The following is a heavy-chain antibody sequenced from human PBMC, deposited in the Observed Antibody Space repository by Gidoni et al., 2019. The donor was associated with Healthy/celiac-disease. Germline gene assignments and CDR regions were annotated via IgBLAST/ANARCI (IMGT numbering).Heavy chain of an antibody. CDR1: GFTFSSYS. Sequence: EVHLVESGGGLVKPGGSLRLSCAASGFTFSSYSMNWVRQAPGKGLEWVSYISSSSSYIYYADSVKGRCTISRENAKNSLYLQMNSLRAEDTAVYYCARAHKTDYGDYYGGMDVWGQGTTVTVSS. D-gene: IGHD4-17*01. CDR2: ISSSSSYI. CDR3: ARAHKTDYGDYYGGMDV. J-gene: IGHJ6*02. V-gene: IGHV3-21*01.